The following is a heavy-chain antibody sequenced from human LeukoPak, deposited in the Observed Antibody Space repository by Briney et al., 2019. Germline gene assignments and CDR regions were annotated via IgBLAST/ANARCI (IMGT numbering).Heavy chain of an antibody. Sequence: GASVKVSCKASGYTFIGYYMHWVRQAPGQGLEWMGWISPNSGGTNYAQKFQGRVTMTRDTSISTAYMELSRLRSDDTAVYYCARVRSSGNYYYFDYWGQGTLVTVSS. CDR2: ISPNSGGT. J-gene: IGHJ4*02. V-gene: IGHV1-2*02. CDR1: GYTFIGYY. CDR3: ARVRSSGNYYYFDY. D-gene: IGHD1-26*01.